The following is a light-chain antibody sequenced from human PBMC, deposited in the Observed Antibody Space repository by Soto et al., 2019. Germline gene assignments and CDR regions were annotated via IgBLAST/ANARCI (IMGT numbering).Light chain of an antibody. V-gene: IGKV3-11*01. CDR1: QSVSSY. CDR2: DAS. J-gene: IGKJ1*01. Sequence: EIVFTQSPATLSLSPGERATLSCRASQSVSSYLAWYQQKPGQAPRLLIYDASNRATGIPARFSGSGSGTDFTLTISXLEPEDFAVYYCQQRSNPGTFGQGTKVDIK. CDR3: QQRSNPGT.